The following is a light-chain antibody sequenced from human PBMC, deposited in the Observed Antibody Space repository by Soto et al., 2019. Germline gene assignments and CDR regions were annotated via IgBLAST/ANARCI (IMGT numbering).Light chain of an antibody. CDR3: QQYYNTPD. Sequence: DIVTTQSPDSLAVSLGERATINCKSSQSVFYSPNNRNYLAWYQQKPGQPPKLLIYWASTRESGVPDRFSGSGSGTDFTLTISSLQAEDVAVYYCQQYYNTPDFGPGTKVEIK. CDR1: QSVFYSPNNRNY. CDR2: WAS. J-gene: IGKJ3*01. V-gene: IGKV4-1*01.